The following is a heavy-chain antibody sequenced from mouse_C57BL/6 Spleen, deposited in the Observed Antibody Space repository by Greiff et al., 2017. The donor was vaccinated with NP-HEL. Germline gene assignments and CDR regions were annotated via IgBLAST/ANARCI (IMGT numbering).Heavy chain of an antibody. CDR3: TRYYYGSRSFAY. V-gene: IGHV1-64*01. CDR1: GYTFTSYW. CDR2: IHPNSGST. J-gene: IGHJ3*01. D-gene: IGHD1-1*01. Sequence: VQLQQPGAELVKPGASVKLSCKASGYTFTSYWMHWVKQRPGQGLEWIGMIHPNSGSTNYNEKLKSKATLPVDKSSSTAYIQLSSLTSEDSAVYYCTRYYYGSRSFAYWGQGTLVTVSA.